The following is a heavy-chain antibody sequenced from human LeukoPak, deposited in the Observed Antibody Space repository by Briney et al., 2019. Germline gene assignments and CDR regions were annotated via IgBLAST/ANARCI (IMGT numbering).Heavy chain of an antibody. V-gene: IGHV1-2*02. J-gene: IGHJ4*02. CDR3: ARDLLQTTGYSYGYYEGPFDY. Sequence: ASVKVSCKTSGYTVTGYYMHWVRQAPGQGLEWMGWINPNSGGTNYAQKFQGRVTMTRDTSLSTAYMELSRLRSDDTAVYYCARDLLQTTGYSYGYYEGPFDYWGQGTLVTVSS. D-gene: IGHD5-18*01. CDR2: INPNSGGT. CDR1: GYTVTGYY.